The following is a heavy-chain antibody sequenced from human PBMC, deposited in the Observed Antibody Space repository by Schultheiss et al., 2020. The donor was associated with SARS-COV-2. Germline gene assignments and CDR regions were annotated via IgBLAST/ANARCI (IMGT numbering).Heavy chain of an antibody. CDR3: TRDLVVVVAATLGGY. CDR2: IRSKAYGGTT. V-gene: IGHV3-49*04. CDR1: GFTFGDYA. D-gene: IGHD2-15*01. Sequence: GGSLRLSCTASGFTFGDYAMSWVRQAPGKGLEWVGFIRSKAYGGTTEYAASVKGRFTISRDDSKSIAYLQMNSLKTEDTAVYYCTRDLVVVVAATLGGYWGQGTLVTVSS. J-gene: IGHJ4*02.